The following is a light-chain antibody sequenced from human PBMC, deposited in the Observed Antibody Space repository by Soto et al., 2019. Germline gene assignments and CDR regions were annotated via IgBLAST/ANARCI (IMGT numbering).Light chain of an antibody. J-gene: IGKJ1*01. CDR1: QSVSSN. CDR3: QQYNNWQGT. Sequence: EIVMTQSPATLSVSPGERATLSCRASQSVSSNLAWYQQKPGQAPRLLIYGASTRVTGIPARFSGGGSGTEFTLTISSLQSEDFAVYYCQQYNNWQGTFGQGTKVEIK. V-gene: IGKV3-15*01. CDR2: GAS.